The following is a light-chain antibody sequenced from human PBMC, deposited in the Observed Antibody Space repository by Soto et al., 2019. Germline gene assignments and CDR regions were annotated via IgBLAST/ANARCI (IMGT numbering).Light chain of an antibody. V-gene: IGKV3-20*01. CDR1: QSVSSSY. CDR2: GAS. J-gene: IGKJ1*01. Sequence: EIVLTQSPGTLSLSPGERATLSCRASQSVSSSYLAWYQQKPGQAPRLLIYGASSRATGIPDRFSGSGSGRDFTLTISRLEPEDFAGYYCQQYGSAPWTFGQWTKGEIK. CDR3: QQYGSAPWT.